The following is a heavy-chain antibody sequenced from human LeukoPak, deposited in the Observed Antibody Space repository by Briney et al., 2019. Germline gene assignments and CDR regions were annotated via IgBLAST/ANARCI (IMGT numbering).Heavy chain of an antibody. CDR1: GGSISGYY. CDR2: IHYSGST. J-gene: IGHJ4*02. V-gene: IGHV4-59*01. Sequence: TASETLSLTCTVSGGSISGYYLSWIRQPPGKGLEWIGLIHYSGSTNYNPSLKSRVTISVDTSKNQFSLKLSPVTAADTAVYYCARDLELGYWGQGTLVTVSS. D-gene: IGHD5-24*01. CDR3: ARDLELGY.